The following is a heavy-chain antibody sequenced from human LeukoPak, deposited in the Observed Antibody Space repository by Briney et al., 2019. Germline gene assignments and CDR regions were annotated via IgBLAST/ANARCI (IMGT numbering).Heavy chain of an antibody. CDR3: ARHGGWGYYFDF. CDR1: GFTFSSYE. Sequence: QPGGSLRLSCAASGFTFSSYEMNWVRQAPGKGLEWLSYIDTDDSTTYYADSVKGRFTISRDNAKNSLYLQMNSLRAEDTAVYYCARHGGWGYYFDFWGQGTLVTVSS. V-gene: IGHV3-48*03. J-gene: IGHJ4*02. CDR2: IDTDDSTT. D-gene: IGHD6-19*01.